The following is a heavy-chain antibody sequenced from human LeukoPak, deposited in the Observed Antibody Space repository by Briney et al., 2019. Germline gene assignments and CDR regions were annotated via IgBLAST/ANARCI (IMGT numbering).Heavy chain of an antibody. CDR2: ISWNSGSI. J-gene: IGHJ4*02. V-gene: IGHV3-9*01. Sequence: GGSLRLSCAASGFTFDDYATHWVRQAPGKGLEWVSGISWNSGSIGYADSVKGRFTISRDNAKNSLYLQMNSLRAEDTALYYCAKAMPRFGWLSPFDYWGQGTLVTVSS. D-gene: IGHD6-19*01. CDR3: AKAMPRFGWLSPFDY. CDR1: GFTFDDYA.